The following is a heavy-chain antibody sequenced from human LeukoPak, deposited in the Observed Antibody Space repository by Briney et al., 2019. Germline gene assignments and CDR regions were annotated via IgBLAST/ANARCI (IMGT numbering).Heavy chain of an antibody. D-gene: IGHD2-2*01. CDR2: INHSGST. CDR1: GGSFSVYY. V-gene: IGHV4-34*10. J-gene: IGHJ6*02. CDR3: ARSSCTSTSCHRSYYYFGLDV. Sequence: PETLSPTCAISGGSFSVYYWAWIRLAPGKGLEWIGEINHSGSTDYNPSLESRITMSVDTSKNQFSLKLSSVTAADTAVYYCARSSCTSTSCHRSYYYFGLDVWGQGTTVTVSS.